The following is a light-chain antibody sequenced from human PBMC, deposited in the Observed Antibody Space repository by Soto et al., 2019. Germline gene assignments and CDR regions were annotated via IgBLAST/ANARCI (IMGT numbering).Light chain of an antibody. CDR3: HQCYSFPRT. CDR2: AAS. CDR1: QGVTNW. V-gene: IGKV1-12*01. Sequence: DIQMTQSPSSVSASVGDRVTITCRASQGVTNWIAWYQQKPGKAPKLLIYAASSLHSGVPSRVSGSGSGTDFTLTISSLQPEDFATYYGHQCYSFPRTFGGGTKVEI. J-gene: IGKJ4*01.